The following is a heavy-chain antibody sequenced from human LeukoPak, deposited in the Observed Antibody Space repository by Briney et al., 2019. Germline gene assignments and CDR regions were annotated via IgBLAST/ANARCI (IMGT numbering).Heavy chain of an antibody. D-gene: IGHD3-22*01. CDR3: ARDHYYDSSGYYQRVFDI. J-gene: IGHJ3*02. Sequence: GGSLRLSCAASGFTFSSHGMNWVRQAPGKGLEWVSGISGSGGSTYYADSVKGRFTISRDNSKNTLYLQMNSLRAEDTAVYYCARDHYYDSSGYYQRVFDIWGQGTMVTVSS. CDR1: GFTFSSHG. CDR2: ISGSGGST. V-gene: IGHV3-23*01.